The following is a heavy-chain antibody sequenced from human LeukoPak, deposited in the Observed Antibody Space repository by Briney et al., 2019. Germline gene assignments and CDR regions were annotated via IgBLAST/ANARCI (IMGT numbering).Heavy chain of an antibody. CDR2: IYTSGST. D-gene: IGHD3-10*01. CDR1: GGSISSGSYY. V-gene: IGHV4-61*02. Sequence: PSETLSLTCTVSGGSISSGSYYWSWIRQPAGKGLEWNGRIYTSGSTNYNPSLKSRVTISVDTSKNQFSLKLSSVTAADTAVYYCAGSGGFGELFPANYWGQGTLVTVSS. CDR3: AGSGGFGELFPANY. J-gene: IGHJ4*02.